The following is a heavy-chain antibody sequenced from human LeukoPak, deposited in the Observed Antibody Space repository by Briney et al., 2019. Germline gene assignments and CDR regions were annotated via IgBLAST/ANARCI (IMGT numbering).Heavy chain of an antibody. V-gene: IGHV3-23*01. D-gene: IGHD3-10*01. CDR2: ISDGGVHT. CDR3: ARAENYYLSGTSRRDFDY. J-gene: IGHJ4*02. Sequence: GGSLRLSCSASGFTFNNYAMNWVRRAPGKGLEWVSSISDGGVHTYYGDSVSGRFTISRDDSKNTLYLQMNNLRAEDTAVYYCARAENYYLSGTSRRDFDYWGQGTLVTVSS. CDR1: GFTFNNYA.